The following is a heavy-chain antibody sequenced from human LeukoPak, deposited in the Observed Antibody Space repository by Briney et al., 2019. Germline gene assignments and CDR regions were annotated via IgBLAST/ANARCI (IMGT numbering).Heavy chain of an antibody. Sequence: GASVKVSCKASGYTFTGYYMHWVRQAPGQGLEWMGWINPNSGGTNYAQKFQGRVTMTRDTSISTAYMELNSLRAGDAAVYYCAKAPVTTCSGAYCYPFDYWSQGTLVTVSS. J-gene: IGHJ4*02. CDR1: GYTFTGYY. D-gene: IGHD2-15*01. CDR3: AKAPVTTCSGAYCYPFDY. V-gene: IGHV1-2*02. CDR2: INPNSGGT.